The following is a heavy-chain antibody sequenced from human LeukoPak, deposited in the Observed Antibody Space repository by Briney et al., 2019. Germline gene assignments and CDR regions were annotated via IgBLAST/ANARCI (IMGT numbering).Heavy chain of an antibody. Sequence: SVKVSCKASGGTFSSYAISWVRQAPGQGLEWMGGIIPIFGTANYAQKFQGRVTMTRDTSTSTVYMELSSLRSEDTAVYYCARDQTNGNPFSFDPWGQGTLVTVSS. D-gene: IGHD4-23*01. V-gene: IGHV1-69*05. J-gene: IGHJ5*02. CDR1: GGTFSSYA. CDR2: IIPIFGTA. CDR3: ARDQTNGNPFSFDP.